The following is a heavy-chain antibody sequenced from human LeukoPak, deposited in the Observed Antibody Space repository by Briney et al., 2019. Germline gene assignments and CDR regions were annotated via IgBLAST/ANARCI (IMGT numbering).Heavy chain of an antibody. Sequence: SETLSLTCTVSGGSISSSSYYWGWIRQPPGRGLEWIGSIYYSGSTYYNPSLRSRVTISVDTSKNQFSLKLSSVTAADTAVYYCARGFTLDYWGQGTLVTVSS. CDR2: IYYSGST. J-gene: IGHJ4*02. V-gene: IGHV4-39*07. CDR1: GGSISSSSYY. CDR3: ARGFTLDY.